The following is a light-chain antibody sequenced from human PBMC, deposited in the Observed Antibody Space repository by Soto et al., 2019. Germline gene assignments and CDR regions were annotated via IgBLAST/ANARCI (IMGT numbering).Light chain of an antibody. CDR2: GAS. Sequence: EVVLTQSTGTLSLSPGERATLSCRASQSVSSSYLAWYQQKPGQAPRLLIYGASSRATGIPDRFSGSGSGTDFTLTISRLEPEDFAVYYCQQYGSSPSLTFGGGTIVDVK. J-gene: IGKJ4*01. CDR3: QQYGSSPSLT. CDR1: QSVSSSY. V-gene: IGKV3-20*01.